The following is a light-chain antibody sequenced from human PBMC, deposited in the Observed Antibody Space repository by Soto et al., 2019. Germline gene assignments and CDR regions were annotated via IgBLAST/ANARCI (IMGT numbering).Light chain of an antibody. CDR2: KAS. V-gene: IGKV1-5*03. J-gene: IGKJ1*01. Sequence: DFQMTQSPSTLSASVGDRVTITCRASQTINNWLAWYQQQSGKAPKLLIYKASSLESGVPSRFSGSGSGTEFTLTNSSLQPDDSATYYCQQYYGAWTFGQGTKVEVK. CDR1: QTINNW. CDR3: QQYYGAWT.